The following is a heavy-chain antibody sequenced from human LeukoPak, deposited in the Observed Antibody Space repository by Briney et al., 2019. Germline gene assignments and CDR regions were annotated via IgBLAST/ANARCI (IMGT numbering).Heavy chain of an antibody. CDR3: AREVGWLQPNWFDP. J-gene: IGHJ5*02. D-gene: IGHD5-24*01. V-gene: IGHV4-30-4*01. CDR2: IYYSGST. CDR1: GGSISSGDYY. Sequence: SETLSLTCTVSGGSISSGDYYWSWIRQPPGKGLEWIGYIYYSGSTYYNPSLKSRVTISVDTSKNQFSLKLSSVTAADTAVYYCAREVGWLQPNWFDPWGQGTLVTVSP.